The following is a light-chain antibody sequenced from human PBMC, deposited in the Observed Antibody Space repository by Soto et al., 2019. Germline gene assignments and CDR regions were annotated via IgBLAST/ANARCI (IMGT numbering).Light chain of an antibody. CDR3: QQYNTYSWT. V-gene: IGKV1-5*03. Sequence: DLPMTQSPSTLSASVGDRVTITCRASQSIKSWLAWYQQKPGKAPKLLIYEASSLESGVPSRFGGSGSGTEFTLTISSLQPDDFATYYCQQYNTYSWTFGQGTKVEIK. CDR2: EAS. J-gene: IGKJ1*01. CDR1: QSIKSW.